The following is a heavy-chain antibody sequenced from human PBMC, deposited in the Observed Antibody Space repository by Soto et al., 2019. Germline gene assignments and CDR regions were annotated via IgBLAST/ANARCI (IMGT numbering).Heavy chain of an antibody. J-gene: IGHJ4*02. Sequence: QVQLQESGTGLVKPSETLSLPCTVSGGSVSSGRFYWSWIRQPPGKGLEWIGYIYYSGSTKYNPSLASRVTLSVDTSKNQFSLKLTSVTAAETAVYYCARSGSGSGWLGGQGTLVTVSS. CDR3: ARSGSGSGWL. D-gene: IGHD6-19*01. V-gene: IGHV4-61*01. CDR2: IYYSGST. CDR1: GGSVSSGRFY.